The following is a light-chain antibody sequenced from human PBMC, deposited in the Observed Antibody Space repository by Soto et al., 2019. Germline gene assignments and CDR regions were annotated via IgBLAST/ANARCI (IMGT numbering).Light chain of an antibody. CDR3: QQYGSSLP. J-gene: IGKJ2*01. Sequence: EIVLTQSPGTLSLSPGERATLSCRASQSVSSSYLAWYQQKPGQAPRLLIYGASSRATGIPDRFSGSGSGTDFTITISRLEPEDCAVYYCQQYGSSLPFGQGTKLEIK. V-gene: IGKV3-20*01. CDR2: GAS. CDR1: QSVSSSY.